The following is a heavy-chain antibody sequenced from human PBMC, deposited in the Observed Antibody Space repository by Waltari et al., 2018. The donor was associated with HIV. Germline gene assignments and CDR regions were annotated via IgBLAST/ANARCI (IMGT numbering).Heavy chain of an antibody. D-gene: IGHD2-21*01. CDR1: GSSLVAGSS. J-gene: IGHJ4*02. V-gene: IGHV4-38-2*02. CDR3: ARDWGLSTGPFDF. Sequence: QVQLRESGPRLVQILAPLSLSCSVSGSSLVAGSSWAWIRKSPDMGLEWIATIYHNGKTDYNPSFGGRVTTSVDISRNRFSLKMTSMSATDTALYFCARDWGLSTGPFDFWGQGIHGTVSS. CDR2: IYHNGKT.